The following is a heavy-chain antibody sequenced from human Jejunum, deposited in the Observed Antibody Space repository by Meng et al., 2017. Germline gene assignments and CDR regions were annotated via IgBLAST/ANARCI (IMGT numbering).Heavy chain of an antibody. Sequence: QVQSRGSGPGLVKPSETLSLTCAVSGGSISSVYWWNWVRQSPGKGLEWIGEIYHSGSTNYNPSLKSRVTISVDKSKNQFSLKLTSVTAADTAVYYCARGGYYSFDYWGQGTLVTVSS. CDR2: IYHSGST. V-gene: IGHV4-4*02. J-gene: IGHJ4*02. CDR1: GGSISSVYW. D-gene: IGHD5-18*01. CDR3: ARGGYYSFDY.